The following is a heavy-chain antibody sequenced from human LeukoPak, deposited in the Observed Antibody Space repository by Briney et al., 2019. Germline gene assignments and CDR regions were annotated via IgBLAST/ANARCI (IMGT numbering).Heavy chain of an antibody. CDR3: ARWTMVRGAKGYFQH. D-gene: IGHD3-10*01. CDR1: GGSISSYF. CDR2: IYYSGNT. Sequence: SETLSLTCTVSGGSISSYFWIWIRQPPGKGLEWIGYIYYSGNTNSNPSLKSRVTISLDTSKNQFSLKLSSVTAADTAVYYCARWTMVRGAKGYFQHWGQGTLVTVSS. V-gene: IGHV4-59*01. J-gene: IGHJ1*01.